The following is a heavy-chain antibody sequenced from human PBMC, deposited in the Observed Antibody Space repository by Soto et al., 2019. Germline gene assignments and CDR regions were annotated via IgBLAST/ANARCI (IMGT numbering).Heavy chain of an antibody. J-gene: IGHJ4*02. Sequence: PGGSLRLSCAASGFTFSSYAMSWVRQAPGKGLEWVSGISGSGGSTYYADSVKGRFTISRDNSKNTLYLQMNSLRAEDTAVYYCAKDRRWLQFQYYFDYWGQGTLVTVSS. CDR1: GFTFSSYA. D-gene: IGHD5-12*01. CDR2: ISGSGGST. V-gene: IGHV3-23*01. CDR3: AKDRRWLQFQYYFDY.